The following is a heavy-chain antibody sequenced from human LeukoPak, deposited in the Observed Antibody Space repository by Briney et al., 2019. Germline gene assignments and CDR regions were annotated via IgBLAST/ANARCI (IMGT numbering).Heavy chain of an antibody. J-gene: IGHJ6*03. CDR1: GGSISSSSYY. Sequence: SETLSLTCTVSGGSISSSSYYWGWIRQPPGKGLEWIGSIYYSGSTYYNPSLKSRVTISVDTSKSQFSLKLSSVTAADTAVYYCARSLDWNYGAYYYYYMDVWGKGTTVTVSS. CDR3: ARSLDWNYGAYYYYYMDV. D-gene: IGHD1-7*01. CDR2: IYYSGST. V-gene: IGHV4-39*01.